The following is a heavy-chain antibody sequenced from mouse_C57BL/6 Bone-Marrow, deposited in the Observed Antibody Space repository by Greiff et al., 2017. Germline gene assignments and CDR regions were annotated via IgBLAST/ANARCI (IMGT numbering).Heavy chain of an antibody. V-gene: IGHV3-6*01. Sequence: EVKLVESGPGLVKPSQSLSLTCSVTGYSITRGYYWNWIRQFPGNKLEWMGYISYEGSNNYNPSLKNRISITRDTSKNQFFLKLNSVTTEDTATYYCARGWLLRAWFAYWGQGTLVTVSA. CDR1: GYSITRGYY. J-gene: IGHJ3*01. CDR2: ISYEGSN. CDR3: ARGWLLRAWFAY. D-gene: IGHD2-3*01.